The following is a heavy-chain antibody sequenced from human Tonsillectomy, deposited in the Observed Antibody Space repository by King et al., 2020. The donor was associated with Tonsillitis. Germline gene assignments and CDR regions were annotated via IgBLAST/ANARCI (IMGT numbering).Heavy chain of an antibody. CDR3: ARVAKTSGYDVYYFDY. CDR1: GATFTSYS. D-gene: IGHD5-12*01. V-gene: IGHV1-69*01. CDR2: IIPLSRTA. Sequence: VQLVQSGAEVRKPGSSVQVSCGASGATFTSYSIIWARQAPGQGLEWMGGIIPLSRTANYAQKFQGRVTITADESTGTAYMDLSSLRSEDTAVYFCARVAKTSGYDVYYFDYWGQGTLVTVSS. J-gene: IGHJ4*02.